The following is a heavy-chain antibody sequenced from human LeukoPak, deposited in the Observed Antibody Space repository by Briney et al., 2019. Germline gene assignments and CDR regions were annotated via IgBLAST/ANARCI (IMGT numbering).Heavy chain of an antibody. CDR2: IVVGSGNT. CDR1: GFTFTSSA. J-gene: IGHJ4*02. CDR3: AAESYGGSLQTSFDY. V-gene: IGHV1-58*02. D-gene: IGHD4-23*01. Sequence: ASVKVSCKASGFTFTSSAMQWVRQARGQRLEWIGWIVVGSGNTNYAQKFQERVTITRDMSTSTAYMELSSLRSEDTAVYYCAAESYGGSLQTSFDYWGQGTLVTVSS.